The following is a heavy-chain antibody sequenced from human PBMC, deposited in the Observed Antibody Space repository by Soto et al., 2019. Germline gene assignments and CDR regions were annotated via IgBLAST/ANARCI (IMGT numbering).Heavy chain of an antibody. CDR2: ISYDGSNK. CDR1: GFTFSSYA. V-gene: IGHV3-30-3*01. D-gene: IGHD5-12*01. CDR3: ARDWGGYDPEYYFDY. Sequence: GGSLRLSCAASGFTFSSYAMHWVRQAPGKGLEWVAVISYDGSNKYYADSVKGRFTISRDNSKNTLYLQMNSLRAEDTAVYYCARDWGGYDPEYYFDYWDQGTLVTVSS. J-gene: IGHJ4*02.